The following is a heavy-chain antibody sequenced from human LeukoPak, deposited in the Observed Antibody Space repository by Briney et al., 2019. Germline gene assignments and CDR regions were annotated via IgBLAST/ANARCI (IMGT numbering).Heavy chain of an antibody. CDR1: GFTFSNAW. CDR2: IKSKTDGGTT. Sequence: GGSLRLSCAASGFTFSNAWMSWVRQAPGKGLEWVGRIKSKTDGGTTDYAAPVKGRFTISRDDSKNTLYLQMNSLKTEDTAVHYCTTSYRGDSAFDIWGQGTMVTVSS. V-gene: IGHV3-15*01. CDR3: TTSYRGDSAFDI. J-gene: IGHJ3*02. D-gene: IGHD1-26*01.